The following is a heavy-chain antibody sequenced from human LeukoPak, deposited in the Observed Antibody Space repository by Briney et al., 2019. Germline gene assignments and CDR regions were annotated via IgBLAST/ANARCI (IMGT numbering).Heavy chain of an antibody. Sequence: SETLSLTCTVSGGSISSYYWSWIRQPPGKGLEWIGYIYYSGSTNYRPSLKSRVTISVDTSKNQFSLKLSSVTAADTAVYYCARVTDWNDLDYWGQGTLVTVSS. CDR1: GGSISSYY. D-gene: IGHD1-1*01. CDR2: IYYSGST. J-gene: IGHJ4*02. V-gene: IGHV4-59*01. CDR3: ARVTDWNDLDY.